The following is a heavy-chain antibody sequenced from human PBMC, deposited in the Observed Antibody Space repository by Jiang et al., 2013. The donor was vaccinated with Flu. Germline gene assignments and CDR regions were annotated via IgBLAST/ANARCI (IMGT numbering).Heavy chain of an antibody. CDR3: TRSNNVIVPTAMRGIYYYYGMDV. CDR2: MSYDGADK. J-gene: IGHJ6*02. D-gene: IGHD2-2*01. V-gene: IGHV3-30*03. Sequence: WVRRSPGKGLEWVAVMSYDGADKYYADSVKGRFTISRDNSKNTLFLQMSSLRAEDTAVYYCTRSNNVIVPTAMRGIYYYYGMDVWGQGTTVTVSS.